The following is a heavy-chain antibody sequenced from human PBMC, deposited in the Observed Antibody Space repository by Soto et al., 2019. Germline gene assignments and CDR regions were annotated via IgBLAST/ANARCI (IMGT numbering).Heavy chain of an antibody. CDR1: GGSISSGDYY. V-gene: IGHV4-30-4*01. Sequence: PSETLSLTCTVSGGSISSGDYYWSWIRQPPGKGLEWIGYIYYSGSTYYNPSLKSRVTKSVDTSKNQFSLKLSSVTAADTAVYYCAREGGIVGATTVDYWGQGTLVTVSS. D-gene: IGHD1-26*01. J-gene: IGHJ4*02. CDR3: AREGGIVGATTVDY. CDR2: IYYSGST.